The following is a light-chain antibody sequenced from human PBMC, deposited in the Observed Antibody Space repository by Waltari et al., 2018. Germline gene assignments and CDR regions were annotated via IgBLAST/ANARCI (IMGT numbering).Light chain of an antibody. CDR3: QKYNSAPWT. CDR2: TAS. Sequence: DIQMTQSPSSLSASVGDRVAITCRASQDISNSFAWYQQKPGQVPKLLIYTASTLQSGVTARFSGSGSGTDFTLTISNLQPEDVATYYCQKYNSAPWTFGQGTKVEIK. J-gene: IGKJ1*01. V-gene: IGKV1-27*01. CDR1: QDISNS.